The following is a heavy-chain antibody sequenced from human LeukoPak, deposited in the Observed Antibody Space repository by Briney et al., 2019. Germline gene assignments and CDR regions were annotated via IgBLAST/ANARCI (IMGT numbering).Heavy chain of an antibody. J-gene: IGHJ6*02. D-gene: IGHD3-10*01. V-gene: IGHV3-66*01. CDR1: GFSVSDIY. Sequence: GGSLRLSCVASGFSVSDIYMNWVRQAPGKGLEWLSVIYSGDRTYYADSVKDRFAISRDISKNTVYLQMNNLRAEDTAVYYCARDRKYLYYGMEVWGQGTTVTVSS. CDR3: ARDRKYLYYGMEV. CDR2: IYSGDRT.